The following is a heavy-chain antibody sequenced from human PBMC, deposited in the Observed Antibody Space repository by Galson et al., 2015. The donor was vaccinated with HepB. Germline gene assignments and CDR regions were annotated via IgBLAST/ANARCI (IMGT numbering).Heavy chain of an antibody. Sequence: SLRLSCAASGFSFSIHGMHWVRQAPGKGLEWVAVISYDGNNEYYADSVKGRFTISRDNSKNTLSLQMNNLRAEDTAVYYCAKNFRGGPPDYWGQGTLVTVSS. CDR1: GFSFSIHG. CDR2: ISYDGNNE. D-gene: IGHD2-15*01. J-gene: IGHJ4*02. V-gene: IGHV3-30*18. CDR3: AKNFRGGPPDY.